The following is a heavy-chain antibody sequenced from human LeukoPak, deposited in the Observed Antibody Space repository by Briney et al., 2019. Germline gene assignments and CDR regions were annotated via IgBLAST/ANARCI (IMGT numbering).Heavy chain of an antibody. CDR3: GRLTYYYGSGSYRHYYGMDV. D-gene: IGHD3-10*01. CDR1: GGTFSSYA. CDR2: IIPIFGTA. V-gene: IGHV1-69*13. J-gene: IGHJ6*02. Sequence: SVKVSCKASGGTFSSYAISWVRQAPGQGLEWMGGIIPIFGTANYAQKFQGRVTITADESTSTAYMELSSLRSEETAVYYCGRLTYYYGSGSYRHYYGMDVWGQGTTVTVSS.